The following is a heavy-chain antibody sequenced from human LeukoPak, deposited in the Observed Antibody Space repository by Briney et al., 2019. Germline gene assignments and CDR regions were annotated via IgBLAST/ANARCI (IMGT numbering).Heavy chain of an antibody. Sequence: PSQTLSLTCAVSGSSLSRGYYWAWIRQPPGRGLERLGSIYHSGSTYYNPSLKSRVTISVDTSKNQYSLKLSSVTAAYTAVYHCAIGPGYGSGWYLYWGQGTLVTVSS. CDR2: IYHSGST. J-gene: IGHJ4*02. CDR1: GSSLSRGYY. D-gene: IGHD6-19*01. V-gene: IGHV4-38-2*01. CDR3: AIGPGYGSGWYLY.